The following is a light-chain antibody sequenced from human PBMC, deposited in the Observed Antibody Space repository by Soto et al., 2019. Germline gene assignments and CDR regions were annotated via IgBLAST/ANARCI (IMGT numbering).Light chain of an antibody. V-gene: IGLV2-23*02. CDR1: SRDVWSFNF. CDR2: EVT. J-gene: IGLJ1*01. Sequence: QSVLTQPASVSGSLGQSITISCTRPSRDVWSFNFVSWYQQHPDKAPQVLIYEVTKRPPGVSNRFSGSKSGNTASLTIPGLQADDEADYYCCSDAGSSSYVFGTGTKVTVL. CDR3: CSDAGSSSYV.